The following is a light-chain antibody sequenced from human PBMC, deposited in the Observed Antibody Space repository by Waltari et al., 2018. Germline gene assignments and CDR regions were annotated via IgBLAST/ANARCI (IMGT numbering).Light chain of an antibody. CDR3: AAWDDSLNGRWV. V-gene: IGLV1-44*01. CDR1: ASNIGNNV. Sequence: QSVLTQPPSASGTPGQGVTISCSGGASNIGNNVVNWYQQVPGKAPKLLIYRSDRGPGGVPDRLSGSKSGTSASLAISGLQSEDEADYDCAAWDDSLNGRWVFGGGTKVTVL. J-gene: IGLJ3*02. CDR2: RSD.